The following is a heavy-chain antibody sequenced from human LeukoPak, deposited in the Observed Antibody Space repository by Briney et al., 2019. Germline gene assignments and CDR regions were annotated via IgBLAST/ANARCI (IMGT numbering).Heavy chain of an antibody. Sequence: SETLSLTCAVYGGSFSGYYWSWIRQPPGKGLEWIGYIYHSGSTYYNPSLKSRVTISVDRSKNQFSLKLSSVTAADTAVYYCARVSHSGYDDYWGQGTLVTVSS. CDR1: GGSFSGYY. D-gene: IGHD5-12*01. CDR2: IYHSGST. V-gene: IGHV4-30-2*01. CDR3: ARVSHSGYDDY. J-gene: IGHJ4*02.